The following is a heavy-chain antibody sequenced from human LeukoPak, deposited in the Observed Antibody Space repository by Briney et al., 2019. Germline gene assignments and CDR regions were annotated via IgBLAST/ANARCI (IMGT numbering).Heavy chain of an antibody. CDR2: ISSSSSYI. Sequence: GGSLRLSCAASGFTFNTYSMKWVRQAPGKGLEWVSSISSSSSYIYYADSVKGRFTISRDNAKNSLYLQMNSLRAEDTAVYYCARGAADGWSPFDHWGQGTLVTVSS. CDR1: GFTFNTYS. V-gene: IGHV3-21*06. J-gene: IGHJ4*02. D-gene: IGHD6-19*01. CDR3: ARGAADGWSPFDH.